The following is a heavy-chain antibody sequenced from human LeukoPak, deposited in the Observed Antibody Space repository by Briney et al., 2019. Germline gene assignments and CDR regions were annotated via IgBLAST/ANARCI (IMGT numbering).Heavy chain of an antibody. CDR2: ISGSGSST. CDR1: GFXFSSHA. D-gene: IGHD5-24*01. Sequence: PGGSLRLSCAASGFXFSSHAISWVRQAPGKGLEWVSPISGSGSSTDYADSVKGRFTISRDNSKNTLYLQMNSLRAEDTAVYYCARDGDGYNYWVYFDYWGQGTLVTVSS. V-gene: IGHV3-23*01. J-gene: IGHJ4*02. CDR3: ARDGDGYNYWVYFDY.